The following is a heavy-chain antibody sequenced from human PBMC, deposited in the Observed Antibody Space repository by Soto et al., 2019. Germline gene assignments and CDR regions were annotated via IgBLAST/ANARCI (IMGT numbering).Heavy chain of an antibody. CDR1: GYSFTHYV. CDR2: IGAGDGKT. CDR3: VRDYASDSGVHLDF. J-gene: IGHJ4*02. D-gene: IGHD3-22*01. Sequence: QVQLVQSGTEVKKPGASVKVSCKASGYSFTHYVIHWVRQAPGQRLEWMGWIGAGDGKTYYSQNFQGRITITKDTCASKAYMELSSLISEDTAVYYCVRDYASDSGVHLDFWGQGTLVTVSS. V-gene: IGHV1-3*01.